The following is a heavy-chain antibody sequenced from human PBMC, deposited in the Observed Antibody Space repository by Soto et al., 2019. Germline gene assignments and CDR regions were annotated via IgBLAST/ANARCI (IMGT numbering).Heavy chain of an antibody. CDR1: GFTFSNAW. V-gene: IGHV3-15*01. J-gene: IGHJ6*03. D-gene: IGHD4-17*01. CDR2: IKSKTDGGTT. CDR3: TTVGNDDYGDYVDMDV. Sequence: GGSLRLSCAASGFTFSNAWMSWVRQAPGKGLEWVGRIKSKTDGGTTDYAAPVKARFTISRDDSKNTLYLQMNRLKTEDTAVYYCTTVGNDDYGDYVDMDVWGKGTTVTVSS.